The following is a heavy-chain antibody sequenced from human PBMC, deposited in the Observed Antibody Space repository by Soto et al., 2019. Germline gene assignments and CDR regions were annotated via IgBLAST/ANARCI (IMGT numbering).Heavy chain of an antibody. D-gene: IGHD6-13*01. V-gene: IGHV3-30*18. J-gene: IGHJ4*02. CDR3: AKGGSWYDY. CDR2: ISYDGSNK. Sequence: QVQLVESGGGVVQPGRSLRVSCAASGFTFSSYGMHWVRQAPGKGLEWVAVISYDGSNKYYADSVKGRFTISRDNSKNTLCLQMDSLRPEDTGVYYCAKGGSWYDYWGQGTLVTVSS. CDR1: GFTFSSYG.